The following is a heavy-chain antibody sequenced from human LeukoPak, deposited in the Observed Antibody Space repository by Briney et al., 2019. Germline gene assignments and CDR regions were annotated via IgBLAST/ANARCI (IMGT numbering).Heavy chain of an antibody. Sequence: GGSLRLSCEASGFSFSDHWMGWVRQAPGKGLECVANIKHDGSGKEYVDSVKGRFTISRDNAKNSVYLEMSSLRAEDTAVYYWAKWGWRQSEYEDWGQGTLVTVSS. D-gene: IGHD2/OR15-2a*01. V-gene: IGHV3-7*01. CDR3: AKWGWRQSEYED. CDR1: GFSFSDHW. J-gene: IGHJ4*02. CDR2: IKHDGSGK.